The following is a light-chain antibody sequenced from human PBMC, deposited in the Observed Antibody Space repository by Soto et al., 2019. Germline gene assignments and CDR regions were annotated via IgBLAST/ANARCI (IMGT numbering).Light chain of an antibody. CDR2: EVN. J-gene: IGLJ1*01. Sequence: QSVLTQPASVSGSPGQSVTISCTGASSDVGGSDHVSWYQQHPGKAPKLILYEVNNRPSGVSNRFSGSKSGNTASLIISGLQADEEAEYFCSSYSTTNTLVFGSGTKVTVL. CDR3: SSYSTTNTLV. CDR1: SSDVGGSDH. V-gene: IGLV2-14*03.